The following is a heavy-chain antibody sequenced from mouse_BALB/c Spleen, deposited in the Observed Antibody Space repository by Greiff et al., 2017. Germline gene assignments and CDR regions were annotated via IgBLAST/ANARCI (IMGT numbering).Heavy chain of an antibody. J-gene: IGHJ4*01. D-gene: IGHD2-3*01. CDR2: ISYSGST. V-gene: IGHV3-8*02. CDR1: GDSITSGY. Sequence: EVQLVESGPSLVKPSQTLSLTCSVTGDSITSGYWNWIRKFPGNKLEYMGYISYSGSTYYNPSLKSRISITRDTSKNQYYLQLNSVTTEDTATYYCASRGLLPYYCAMDYWGQGTSVTVSS. CDR3: ASRGLLPYYCAMDY.